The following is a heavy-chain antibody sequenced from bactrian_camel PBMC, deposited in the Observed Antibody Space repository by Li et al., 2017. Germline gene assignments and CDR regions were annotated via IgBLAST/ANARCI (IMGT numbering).Heavy chain of an antibody. CDR2: LDPFHGAT. V-gene: IGHV3S53*01. CDR3: AADVNLGMSDGYCYGVEN. Sequence: HVQLVESGGGSVQAGGSLTLSCVVNGTTTSLNCMGWFRQPTGKDYEGVASLDPFHGATNYADFVNGRFTITRDSHKNILYLQMDSLKPEDTGMYQCAADVNLGMSDGYCYGVENWGQGTQVTVS. CDR1: GTTTSLNC. D-gene: IGHD2*01. J-gene: IGHJ4*01.